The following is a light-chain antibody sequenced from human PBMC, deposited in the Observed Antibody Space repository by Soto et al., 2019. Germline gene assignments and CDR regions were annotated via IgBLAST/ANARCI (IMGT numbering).Light chain of an antibody. J-gene: IGKJ1*01. Sequence: EIVLTQSPGTLSLSPGESATLSCRSSQSVSSTQLAWYQQKPGQAPRLLIHGASIRATGIPVRFSGSGSGTEFTLTISSLQSEDFAVYYCQQYDRWPRTFGQGTKVDIK. V-gene: IGKV3-15*01. CDR3: QQYDRWPRT. CDR1: QSVSST. CDR2: GAS.